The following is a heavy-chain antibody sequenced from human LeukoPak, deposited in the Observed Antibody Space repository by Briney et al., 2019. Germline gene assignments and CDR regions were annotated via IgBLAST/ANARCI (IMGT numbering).Heavy chain of an antibody. Sequence: GGSLRLSCAASGFTFSSYWMSWVRQAPGKGLEWVANIKQDGSEKYYVDSVKGRFTISRDNAKNSLYLQVNSLRAEDTAVYYCARRLYSSGVGFFDYWGQGTLVTVSS. CDR3: ARRLYSSGVGFFDY. D-gene: IGHD6-19*01. CDR2: IKQDGSEK. CDR1: GFTFSSYW. V-gene: IGHV3-7*01. J-gene: IGHJ4*02.